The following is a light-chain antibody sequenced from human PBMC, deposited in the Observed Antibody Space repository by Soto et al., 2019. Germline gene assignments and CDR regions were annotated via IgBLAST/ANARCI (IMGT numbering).Light chain of an antibody. J-gene: IGKJ2*01. CDR2: GAS. Sequence: EIVLTQSPGTLSLSPGERATLSCRASQSVSSNYLARYQQKPGQAPRLLIYGASSRATGIPDRFSGSGSGTDFTLTISRLEPEDFAVYYCQQYGSSPYTFAQGTKLEIK. CDR3: QQYGSSPYT. V-gene: IGKV3-20*01. CDR1: QSVSSNY.